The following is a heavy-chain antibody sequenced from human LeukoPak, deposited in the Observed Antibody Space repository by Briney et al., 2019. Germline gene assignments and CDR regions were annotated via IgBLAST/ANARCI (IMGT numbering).Heavy chain of an antibody. V-gene: IGHV3-33*01. CDR2: LWAHGRSE. CDR3: ARDDDTSSHYSLFEY. J-gene: IGHJ4*02. CDR1: GFTLTTHG. D-gene: IGHD3-22*01. Sequence: GGSLRLSSAPSGFTLTTHGMHWVRQAPGKGLEWVAVLWAHGRSEYYAESVKGRFSISRDTSRSTVYLQMNSLRVEDTAVYYCARDDDTSSHYSLFEYWGQGTRVTVSS.